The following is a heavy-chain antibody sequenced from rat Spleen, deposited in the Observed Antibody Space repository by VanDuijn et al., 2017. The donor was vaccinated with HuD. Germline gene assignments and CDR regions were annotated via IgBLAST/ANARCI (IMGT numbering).Heavy chain of an antibody. D-gene: IGHD1-4*01. CDR1: GFTYSNYV. Sequence: EVQLVESGGGLVQPGRSLKLSCAASGFTYSNYVMAWVRQAPTKGLEWVASISTGGGNTYYRDSVKGRFTISRDNAKNTLYLQMDSLRSEDTATYYCAKGGIAMPTYFDYWGQGVMVTVSS. CDR3: AKGGIAMPTYFDY. CDR2: ISTGGGNT. V-gene: IGHV5S13*01. J-gene: IGHJ2*01.